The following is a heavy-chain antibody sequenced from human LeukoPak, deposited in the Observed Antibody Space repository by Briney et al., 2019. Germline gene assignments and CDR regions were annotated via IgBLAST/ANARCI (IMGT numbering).Heavy chain of an antibody. CDR2: IFNSGST. CDR3: ARDRHKLVDIVAGILDY. CDR1: GGSISSSNYY. V-gene: IGHV4-39*07. D-gene: IGHD5-12*01. Sequence: PSETLSLTCTVSGGSISSSNYYWGWIRQPPGKGPEWIGYIFNSGSTYYNPSLKSRVTILVDTSKNQFSLKLSSVTAADTAVYYCARDRHKLVDIVAGILDYWGQGTLVTVSS. J-gene: IGHJ4*02.